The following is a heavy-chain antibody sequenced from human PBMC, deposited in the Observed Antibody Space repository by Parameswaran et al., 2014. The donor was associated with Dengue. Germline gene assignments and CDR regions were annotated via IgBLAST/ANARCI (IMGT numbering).Heavy chain of an antibody. D-gene: IGHD1-7*01. J-gene: IGHJ5*02. V-gene: IGHV4-30-4*01. Sequence: RWIRQPPGKGLEWIGYIYYSGNTYYNPSLKSRVSISVDTYKNQFSLKLSSVTAADTAVYYCARDLRYNWNSWWFDPWGQGTLVTVSS. CDR2: IYYSGNT. CDR3: ARDLRYNWNSWWFDP.